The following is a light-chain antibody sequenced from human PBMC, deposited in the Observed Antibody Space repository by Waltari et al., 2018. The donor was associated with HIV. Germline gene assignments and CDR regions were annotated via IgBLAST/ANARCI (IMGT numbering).Light chain of an antibody. CDR1: SSDVGGYNY. CDR2: EVN. J-gene: IGLJ1*01. Sequence: QSALTQPPSASGSPGQSVTISCTGTSSDVGGYNYVSWYQQHPGKAPKLMIYEVNKRPSGVPDRISGSKSGTSASLAITGLQAEDEADYYCQSYDSSLSGYVFGTGTKVTVL. V-gene: IGLV2-8*01. CDR3: QSYDSSLSGYV.